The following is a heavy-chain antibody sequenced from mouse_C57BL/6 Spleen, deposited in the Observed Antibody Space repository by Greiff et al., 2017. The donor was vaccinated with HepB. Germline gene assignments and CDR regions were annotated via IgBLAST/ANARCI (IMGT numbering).Heavy chain of an antibody. J-gene: IGHJ2*01. D-gene: IGHD2-5*01. Sequence: VQLQQPGAELVRPGSSVKLSCKASGYTFTSYWMDWVKQRPGQGLEWIGNIYPSDSETHYNQKFKDKATLTVDKSSSTAYMQLSSLTSEDSAVYYCAAYYSNYEYYFDYWGQGTTLTVSS. V-gene: IGHV1-61*01. CDR3: AAYYSNYEYYFDY. CDR1: GYTFTSYW. CDR2: IYPSDSET.